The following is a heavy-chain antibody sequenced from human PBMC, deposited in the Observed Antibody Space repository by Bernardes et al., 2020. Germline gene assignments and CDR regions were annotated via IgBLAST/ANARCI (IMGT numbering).Heavy chain of an antibody. V-gene: IGHV4-59*01. D-gene: IGHD2-15*01. CDR2: IYYNGNT. Sequence: IRQPPGKGLEWVGFIYYNGNTNYNPSLKSLVTISVDTSTNQLSLKLTSVTAADTAVYYCARDVRGGTLDYWGQVTPVTV. J-gene: IGHJ4*02. CDR3: ARDVRGGTLDY.